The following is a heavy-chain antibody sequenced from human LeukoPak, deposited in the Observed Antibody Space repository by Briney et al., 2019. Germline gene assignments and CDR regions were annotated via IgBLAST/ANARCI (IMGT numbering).Heavy chain of an antibody. Sequence: GRSLRLSCAASGFTFSSYAMSWVRQAPGKGLEWVSAINGSGGSTYYADSVKGRFTISRDNSKNTLYLQMNSLRAEDTAVYYCATPETTVVTYYFDYWGQGTLVTVSS. CDR1: GFTFSSYA. CDR3: ATPETTVVTYYFDY. V-gene: IGHV3-23*01. J-gene: IGHJ4*02. D-gene: IGHD4-23*01. CDR2: INGSGGST.